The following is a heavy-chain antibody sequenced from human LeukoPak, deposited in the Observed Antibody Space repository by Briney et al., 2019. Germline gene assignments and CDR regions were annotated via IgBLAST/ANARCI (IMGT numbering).Heavy chain of an antibody. CDR1: GFTFSNYG. CDR2: IKQDGSEK. Sequence: GSLRLSCVASGFTFSNYGMHWVRQAPGKGLEWVANIKQDGSEKYYVDSVKGRFTISRDNAKNSLYLQMNSLRAEDTAVYYCARVVGAARPYYFDYWGQGTLVTVSS. V-gene: IGHV3-7*01. D-gene: IGHD6-6*01. J-gene: IGHJ4*02. CDR3: ARVVGAARPYYFDY.